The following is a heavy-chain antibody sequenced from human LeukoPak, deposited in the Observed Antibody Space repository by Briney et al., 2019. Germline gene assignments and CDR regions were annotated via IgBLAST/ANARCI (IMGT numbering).Heavy chain of an antibody. CDR3: ARGPGYSYGPFDY. J-gene: IGHJ4*02. Sequence: GASVTVSCKASGYTFTSYYMHWVRQAPGQGLEWMGGIIPIFGTANYAQKFQGRVTITTDESTSTAYMELSSLRSEDTAVYYCARGPGYSYGPFDYWGQGTLVTVSS. D-gene: IGHD5-18*01. CDR1: GYTFTSYY. V-gene: IGHV1-69*05. CDR2: IIPIFGTA.